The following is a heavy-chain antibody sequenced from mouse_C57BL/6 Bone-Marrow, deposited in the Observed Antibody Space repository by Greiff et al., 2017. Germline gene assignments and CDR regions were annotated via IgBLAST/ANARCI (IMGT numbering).Heavy chain of an antibody. CDR1: GFSLTSFG. D-gene: IGHD2-2*01. J-gene: IGHJ4*01. CDR2: LWSGVCT. Sequence: VQLKESGPGLVQPSQSLSITCTVSGFSLTSFGVPWVRQSPGKVLEWLGLLWSGVCTDYNADFISRLSLRKDNSKSQVFFKMNSLQADDTAIYYCARNGYGRGDYWGQGTSVTVAS. V-gene: IGHV2-2*01. CDR3: ARNGYGRGDY.